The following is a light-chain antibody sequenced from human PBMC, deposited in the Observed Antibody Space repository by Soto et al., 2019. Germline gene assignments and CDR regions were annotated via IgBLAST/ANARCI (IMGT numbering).Light chain of an antibody. Sequence: DIVMTQSPDSLAVSLGERATINCKSSLSVLYSSNNRNYLSWYQQKSGQPPKLLIYWASTRESGVPDRFSGSGSGTDFTLTISSLQAEDVAVYYCQQYYRAPQTFGQGTKVDIK. CDR2: WAS. CDR1: LSVLYSSNNRNY. J-gene: IGKJ1*01. CDR3: QQYYRAPQT. V-gene: IGKV4-1*01.